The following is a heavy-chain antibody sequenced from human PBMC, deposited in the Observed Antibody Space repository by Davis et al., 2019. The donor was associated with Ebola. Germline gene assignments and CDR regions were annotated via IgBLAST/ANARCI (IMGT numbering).Heavy chain of an antibody. CDR1: GFTFSSYE. CDR3: ARFIAAAATRNFYGMDV. Sequence: GESLKIPCAASGFTFSSYEMNWVRQAPGKGLEWVAVVSYDGKTTYYADSVKGRFTISRDNSNNTVYLQMNSLRAEDTALYYCARFIAAAATRNFYGMDVWGQGTTVTVSS. V-gene: IGHV3-30*03. J-gene: IGHJ6*02. D-gene: IGHD6-13*01. CDR2: VSYDGKTT.